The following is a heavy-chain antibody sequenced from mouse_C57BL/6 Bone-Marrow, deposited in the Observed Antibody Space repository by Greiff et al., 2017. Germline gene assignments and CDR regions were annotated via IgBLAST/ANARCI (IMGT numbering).Heavy chain of an antibody. D-gene: IGHD2-2*01. CDR3: ASDDAYVYGEAY. CDR1: GYTFTGYW. Sequence: QVQLQQSGAELMKPGASLKLSCKATGYTFTGYWIEWVKQRPGHGLEWIGEIIPGSGSTNYNEKFKGKATFTADTSSNTAYMQLSSLTTVDSAIYYCASDDAYVYGEAYWGQGTLVTVSA. CDR2: IIPGSGST. V-gene: IGHV1-9*01. J-gene: IGHJ3*01.